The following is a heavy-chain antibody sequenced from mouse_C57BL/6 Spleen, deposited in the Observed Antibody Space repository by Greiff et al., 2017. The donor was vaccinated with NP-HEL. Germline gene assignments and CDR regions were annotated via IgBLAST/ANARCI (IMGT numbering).Heavy chain of an antibody. CDR2: IYPGDGDT. Sequence: VKLQESGAELVKPGASVKISCKASGYAFSSYWMNWVKQRPGKGLEWIGQIYPGDGDTNYNGKFKGKATLTADKSSSTAYMQLSSRTSEDSAVYFCANYGSSYYLDYWGQGTTLTVSS. J-gene: IGHJ2*01. V-gene: IGHV1-80*01. CDR3: ANYGSSYYLDY. D-gene: IGHD1-1*01. CDR1: GYAFSSYW.